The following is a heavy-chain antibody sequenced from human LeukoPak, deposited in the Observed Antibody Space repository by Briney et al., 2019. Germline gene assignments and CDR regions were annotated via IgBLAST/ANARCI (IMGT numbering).Heavy chain of an antibody. D-gene: IGHD4-17*01. CDR3: ARRHDYGDYDAFDI. CDR2: ISAYNGNT. Sequence: ASVTVSCTASGYTFTSYGISWVRQAPGQGLEWMGWISAYNGNTNYAQKLQGRVTMTTDTSTSTAYMELRSLRSDDTAVYYCARRHDYGDYDAFDIWGQGTMVTVSS. V-gene: IGHV1-18*01. J-gene: IGHJ3*02. CDR1: GYTFTSYG.